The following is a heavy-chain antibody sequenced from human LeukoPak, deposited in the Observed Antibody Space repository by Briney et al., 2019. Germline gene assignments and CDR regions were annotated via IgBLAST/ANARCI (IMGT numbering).Heavy chain of an antibody. CDR3: VKDFDH. V-gene: IGHV3-23*01. Sequence: HAGGALRLSCAASGFTFSSYAVSWVRQAPGKGLEWVSVISGSGENIYYADSVKGRFTISRDNSRNTLYLQMNSLRAGDTAVYYRVKDFDHWGQGTLVTVSS. J-gene: IGHJ4*02. CDR1: GFTFSSYA. CDR2: ISGSGENI.